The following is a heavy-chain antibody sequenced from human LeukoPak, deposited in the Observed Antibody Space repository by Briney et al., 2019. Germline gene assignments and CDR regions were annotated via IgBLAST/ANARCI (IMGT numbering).Heavy chain of an antibody. V-gene: IGHV4-38-2*02. CDR3: ARGGSVVGATRSQATRTSGEPIDY. CDR2: IYHSGTT. CDR1: GYSISSGYY. J-gene: IGHJ4*02. D-gene: IGHD1-26*01. Sequence: PSETLSLTCSVSGYSISSGYYWAWIRQPPGKGLEWIGSIYHSGTTFYNPSLKSRVTISVDTSKNQFSLKLSSVTAADTAVYYCARGGSVVGATRSQATRTSGEPIDYWGQGTLVTVSS.